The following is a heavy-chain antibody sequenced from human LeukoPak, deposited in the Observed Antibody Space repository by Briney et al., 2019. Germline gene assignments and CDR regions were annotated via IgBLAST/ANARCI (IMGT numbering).Heavy chain of an antibody. V-gene: IGHV3-33*01. CDR1: GFTFRSYG. J-gene: IGHJ4*02. CDR3: ARGDLTAFLELLIDY. D-gene: IGHD2-15*01. CDR2: IWYDGSNK. Sequence: GRSLRLSCAASGFTFRSYGMHWVRQTPGKGLEWVAVIWYDGSNKYYADSVKGRFTISRDNSKNTLYLQMNSLRAEDTAVYYCARGDLTAFLELLIDYWGQGTLVTVSS.